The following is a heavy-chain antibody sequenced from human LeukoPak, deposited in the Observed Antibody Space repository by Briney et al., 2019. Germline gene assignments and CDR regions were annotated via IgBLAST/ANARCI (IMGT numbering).Heavy chain of an antibody. CDR2: ISGSGGST. V-gene: IGHV3-23*01. D-gene: IGHD2-2*01. CDR3: AKDRPNAYRCFDY. Sequence: PGGSLRLSCAASGFTFSSYAMSWVRQAPGKGLEWVSAISGSGGSTYYADSVKGRFTISRDNSKNTLYQQLNSLRAEDTAVYYCAKDRPNAYRCFDYWGQGTLVTVSS. J-gene: IGHJ4*02. CDR1: GFTFSSYA.